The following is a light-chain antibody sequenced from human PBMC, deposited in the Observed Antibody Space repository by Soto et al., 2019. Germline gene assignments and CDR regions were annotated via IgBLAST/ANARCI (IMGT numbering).Light chain of an antibody. CDR3: HQHAESPLT. V-gene: IGKV3-20*01. CDR2: SAS. Sequence: EIVLTQSPGTLSLSPGERATLSCRASQSVGNNYLAWYQQKPGQAPRLLIHSASSRATGIPDRFSGSGSGTDFTLTISRLEPEDFAVYYCHQHAESPLTFGGGTKVDIK. CDR1: QSVGNNY. J-gene: IGKJ4*01.